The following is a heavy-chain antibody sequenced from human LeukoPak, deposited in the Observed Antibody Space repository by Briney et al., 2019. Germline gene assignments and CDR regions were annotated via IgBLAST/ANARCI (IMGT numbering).Heavy chain of an antibody. CDR2: IIPIFGTA. CDR3: AREPLGGHDTLYVTGTTLDAFDI. V-gene: IGHV1-69*01. J-gene: IGHJ3*02. CDR1: GGTFSSYA. Sequence: ASVKVSCKASGGTFSSYAISWVRQAPGQGLEWMGGIIPIFGTANYAQKFQGRVTITADESTSTAYMELSSLRSEDTAVYYCAREPLGGHDTLYVTGTTLDAFDIWGQGTMVTVSS. D-gene: IGHD1-7*01.